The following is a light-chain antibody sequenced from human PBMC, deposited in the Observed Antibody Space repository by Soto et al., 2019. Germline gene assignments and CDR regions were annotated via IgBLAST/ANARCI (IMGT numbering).Light chain of an antibody. CDR3: QQYYQWPSYT. CDR1: QSVGSY. CDR2: VAS. Sequence: EIVMTQSPLTLSASPGERAIFSCRASQSVGSYIAWYQQKPGQSPRLLVYVASNRVTAIPARFSSSGSGTEFTLIFNTLQPEDFAVYYCQQYYQWPSYTFGQGAKVDI. V-gene: IGKV3-15*01. J-gene: IGKJ2*01.